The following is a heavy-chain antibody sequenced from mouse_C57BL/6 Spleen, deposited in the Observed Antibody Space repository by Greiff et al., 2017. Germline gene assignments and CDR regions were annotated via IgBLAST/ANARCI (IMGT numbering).Heavy chain of an antibody. Sequence: QVQLQQSGAELVKPGASVKISCKASGYTFTDYYINWVKQRPGQGLEWIGKIGPGIGSTYYNEQFKGKATLTADNSSSHAYMQLSSLTSEDSAVYFSTRTEGWLPTRAMDYWGQGTSVTVSS. CDR1: GYTFTDYY. J-gene: IGHJ4*01. D-gene: IGHD2-3*01. CDR2: IGPGIGST. V-gene: IGHV1-77*01. CDR3: TRTEGWLPTRAMDY.